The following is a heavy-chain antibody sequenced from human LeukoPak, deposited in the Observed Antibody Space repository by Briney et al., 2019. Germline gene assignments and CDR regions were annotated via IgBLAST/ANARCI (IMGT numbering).Heavy chain of an antibody. V-gene: IGHV3-30*18. J-gene: IGHJ3*02. CDR3: AKDLRLWLQTDDAFDI. CDR1: GFTFSTYG. D-gene: IGHD5-18*01. Sequence: GRSLRLSCAASGFTFSTYGMHWVRQAPGKGLEWVALISYDGSNKYYADSMKGRFTISRDNSKNTLYLQMNSLRAEDTAVYYCAKDLRLWLQTDDAFDIWGQGTMVTVSS. CDR2: ISYDGSNK.